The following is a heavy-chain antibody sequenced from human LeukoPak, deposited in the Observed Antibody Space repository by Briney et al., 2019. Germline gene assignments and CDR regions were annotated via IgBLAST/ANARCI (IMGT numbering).Heavy chain of an antibody. V-gene: IGHV4-61*01. CDR3: ARGGVVVAATPFDY. D-gene: IGHD2-15*01. J-gene: IGHJ4*02. CDR2: IYYSGST. CDR1: GGSVSSGSYY. Sequence: SETLSLTCTVSGGSVSSGSYYWSWIRQPPGKGLEWIGYIYYSGSTNYNPSLKSRVTISADTSKNQFSLKLSSVTAADTAVYYCARGGVVVAATPFDYWGQGTLVTVSS.